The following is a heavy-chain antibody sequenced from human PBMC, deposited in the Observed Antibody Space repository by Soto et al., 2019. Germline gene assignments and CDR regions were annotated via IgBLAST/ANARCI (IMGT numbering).Heavy chain of an antibody. D-gene: IGHD4-4*01. CDR2: IWYDGSNK. CDR1: GFTFSSYG. J-gene: IGHJ6*02. CDR3: ARDRSLQGGRLYYGMDV. V-gene: IGHV3-33*01. Sequence: QVQLVESGGGVVQPGRSLRLSCAASGFTFSSYGMHWVRQAPGKGLEWVAVIWYDGSNKYYADSVKGRFTISRDKSKNALYLQMNSLRAEDTAVYYCARDRSLQGGRLYYGMDVWGQGTTVTVSS.